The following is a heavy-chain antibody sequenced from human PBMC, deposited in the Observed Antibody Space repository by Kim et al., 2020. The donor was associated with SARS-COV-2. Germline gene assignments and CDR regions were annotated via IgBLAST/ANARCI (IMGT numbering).Heavy chain of an antibody. J-gene: IGHJ5*02. CDR1: GYTFNSYG. D-gene: IGHD1-26*01. Sequence: ASVKVSCKTSGYTFNSYGVTWLRQAPGQGLEWMGWISTDDGSTKYGQNFQDRVIMTTDRITRTVYMELRSLRSDDTAVYYCARDRRGNYWGNWFDPWGQGTLVTVSS. CDR2: ISTDDGST. V-gene: IGHV1-18*01. CDR3: ARDRRGNYWGNWFDP.